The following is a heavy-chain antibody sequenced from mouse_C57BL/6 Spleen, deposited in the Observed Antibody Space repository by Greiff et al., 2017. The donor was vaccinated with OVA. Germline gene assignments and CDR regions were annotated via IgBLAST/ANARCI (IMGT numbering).Heavy chain of an antibody. V-gene: IGHV1-52*01. CDR1: GYTFTSYW. D-gene: IGHD2-12*01. Sequence: QVQLQQPGAELVRPGSSVKLSCKASGYTFTSYWMHWVKQRPIQGLEWIGHIDPSDSETHYNQKFKDKATLTVDKSSSTAYMQLSSLTSEDSAVNYCARREGNSNDVYYDVWGTGTTVTVAT. J-gene: IGHJ1*03. CDR2: IDPSDSET. CDR3: ARREGNSNDVYYDV.